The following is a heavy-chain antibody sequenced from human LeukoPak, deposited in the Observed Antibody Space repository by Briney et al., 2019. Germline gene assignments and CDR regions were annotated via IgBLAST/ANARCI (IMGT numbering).Heavy chain of an antibody. CDR1: GYSFTSYC. Sequence: GESLKISCKVSGYSFTSYCIGWVRQMPGKGLEWMGIIHPGDSGPTYSPSFQGQVTISVDKSINTAYLQWSSLQASDTAMYYCGISGDRVPLQDDVFDVWGQGTMVTVST. D-gene: IGHD1-26*01. V-gene: IGHV5-51*01. J-gene: IGHJ3*01. CDR2: IHPGDSGP. CDR3: GISGDRVPLQDDVFDV.